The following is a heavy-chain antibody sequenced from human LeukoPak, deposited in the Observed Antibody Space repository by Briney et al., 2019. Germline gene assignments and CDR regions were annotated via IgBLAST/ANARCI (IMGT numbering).Heavy chain of an antibody. Sequence: GGSLRLSCAASGCTFSSYSMNWVRQAPAKGLEGVSSISSSSSYIYYADSVKGRFTISRDNAKNSLYLQMKRLRAEDTAVYYCARAYGDSAHFDCWGPGTLVTASS. D-gene: IGHD4-17*01. CDR2: ISSSSSYI. CDR3: ARAYGDSAHFDC. V-gene: IGHV3-21*01. J-gene: IGHJ4*02. CDR1: GCTFSSYS.